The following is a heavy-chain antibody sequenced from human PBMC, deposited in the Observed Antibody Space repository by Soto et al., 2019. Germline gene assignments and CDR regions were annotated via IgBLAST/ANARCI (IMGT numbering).Heavy chain of an antibody. J-gene: IGHJ5*02. Sequence: GGSLRLSCAASGFTFRNYAIHWVRQAPGKGLKWVAVISYDGSNKNYADSVKGRFSISRDNSKDTLYLQMNSLRGEDTAVYYCARDQPYSSGPNWIDAWGQGTLVTVSS. V-gene: IGHV3-30-3*01. CDR1: GFTFRNYA. CDR3: ARDQPYSSGPNWIDA. D-gene: IGHD6-25*01. CDR2: ISYDGSNK.